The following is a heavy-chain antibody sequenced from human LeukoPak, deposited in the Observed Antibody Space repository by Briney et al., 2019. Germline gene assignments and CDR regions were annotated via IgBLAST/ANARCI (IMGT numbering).Heavy chain of an antibody. CDR1: GFTLSYYW. Sequence: GGSLRLSCEASGFTLSYYWMSWVRQAPGKGLEWVANINHDGSEKYFVDSVKGRFTISRDNAQNSVFLQMDSLRVDDTAVYYCARWVSQYYFDYWGQGTHVTVSS. CDR2: INHDGSEK. J-gene: IGHJ4*02. V-gene: IGHV3-7*01. CDR3: ARWVSQYYFDY. D-gene: IGHD2-21*01.